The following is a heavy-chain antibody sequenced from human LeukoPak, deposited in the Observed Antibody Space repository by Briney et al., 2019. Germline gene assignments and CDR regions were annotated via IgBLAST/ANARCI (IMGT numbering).Heavy chain of an antibody. CDR1: GFTVSRNY. Sequence: PGGSLRLSCAASGFTVSRNYMSWIRQAPGKGLEWVSVIYSGGSTYYADSVKGRFTISRDNAKNSLYLQMNSLRAEDTAVYYCARARIRGAFDIWGQGTMVTVSS. J-gene: IGHJ3*02. V-gene: IGHV3-53*01. CDR3: ARARIRGAFDI. D-gene: IGHD2-15*01. CDR2: IYSGGST.